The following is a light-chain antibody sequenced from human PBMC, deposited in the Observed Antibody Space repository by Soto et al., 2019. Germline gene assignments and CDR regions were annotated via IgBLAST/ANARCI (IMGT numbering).Light chain of an antibody. CDR1: KIVNSN. J-gene: IGKJ1*01. CDR3: QQYSNWPLT. V-gene: IGKV3-15*01. CDR2: DAS. Sequence: ETRMSLSLASLSVNPGERATLSCRASKIVNSNLAWYQQKLGQAPRILIFDASTRAIGTPARFSGSGSGTEFSLTISSLQPEDFAVYYCQQYSNWPLTFGQRSMA.